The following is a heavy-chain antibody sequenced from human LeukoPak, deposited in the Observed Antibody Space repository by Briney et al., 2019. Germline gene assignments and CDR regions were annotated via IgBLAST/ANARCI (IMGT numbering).Heavy chain of an antibody. CDR2: INAYNGNT. J-gene: IGHJ4*02. CDR3: ARRQGTTLNFDY. CDR1: RYTLSSYG. D-gene: IGHD1-1*01. V-gene: IGHV1-18*01. Sequence: ASVKVSYKDSRYTLSSYGFSWVRPAPGQGLEWMGWINAYNGNTNYAQNLQGRVTMTTDTSTSTAYMELRSLRSDDTAVYYCARRQGTTLNFDYWGQGTLVTVSS.